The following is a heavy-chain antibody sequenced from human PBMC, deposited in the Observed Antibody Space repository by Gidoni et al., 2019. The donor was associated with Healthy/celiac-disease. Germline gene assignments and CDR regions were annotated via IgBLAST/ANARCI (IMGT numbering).Heavy chain of an antibody. CDR3: AREGVYYGSGSYLFYYYYGMDV. D-gene: IGHD3-10*01. CDR2: ISNDGSNK. V-gene: IGHV3-30-3*01. Sequence: QVQLVESGGGVVQPGRSLSLPCAASVFTFSSHAIPWVRQAPGKGLEWVAVISNDGSNKYYADSVKGRFTISRDNSKNTLYLQMNSLRAEDTAVYYCAREGVYYGSGSYLFYYYYGMDVWGQGTTVTVSS. J-gene: IGHJ6*02. CDR1: VFTFSSHA.